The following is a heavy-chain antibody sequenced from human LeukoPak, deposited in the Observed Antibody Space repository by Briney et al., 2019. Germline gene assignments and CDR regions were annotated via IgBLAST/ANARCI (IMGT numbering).Heavy chain of an antibody. D-gene: IGHD4-17*01. J-gene: IGHJ4*02. CDR1: GGSFSGYY. CDR2: INHSGST. CDR3: ARGPHYGDYVSPFDY. Sequence: PSETLSLTCAVYGGSFSGYYWSWIRQPPGKGLEWIGEINHSGSTNYNPSLKSRVTISVDTSKNQFSLKLSSVTAADTAVYYCARGPHYGDYVSPFDYWGQGTLVTVSS. V-gene: IGHV4-34*01.